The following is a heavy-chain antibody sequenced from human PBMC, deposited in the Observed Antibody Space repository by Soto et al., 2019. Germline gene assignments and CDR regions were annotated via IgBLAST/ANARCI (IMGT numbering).Heavy chain of an antibody. Sequence: GGSLRLSCAASGFTFSNYWIHWVRQVPGEGLVWVSTINNDGSRTWYADSVRGRIAMSRDNARNLVYLQMNSLRAEDTAVYYCGTTFEYWGQGALVTVSS. CDR3: GTTFEY. CDR1: GFTFSNYW. J-gene: IGHJ4*02. D-gene: IGHD1-26*01. CDR2: INNDGSRT. V-gene: IGHV3-74*01.